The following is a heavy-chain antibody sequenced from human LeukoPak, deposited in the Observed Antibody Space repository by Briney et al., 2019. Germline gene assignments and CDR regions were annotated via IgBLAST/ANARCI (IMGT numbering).Heavy chain of an antibody. Sequence: GASVKVSCKASGYTFTSYYMHWVRQAPGQGLEWMGIINPSGGSTSYAQKFQGRVTMTRDTSTSTVYMELSSLRSEDTAVYYCARDRYYYGSGSNYYYMDVWGKGTPVTISS. D-gene: IGHD3-10*01. CDR3: ARDRYYYGSGSNYYYMDV. CDR1: GYTFTSYY. V-gene: IGHV1-46*01. CDR2: INPSGGST. J-gene: IGHJ6*03.